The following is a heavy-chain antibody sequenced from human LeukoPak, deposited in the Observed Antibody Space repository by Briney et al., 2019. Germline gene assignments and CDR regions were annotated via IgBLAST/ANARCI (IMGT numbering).Heavy chain of an antibody. Sequence: ASVKVSCKASGYTFTSYYMHWVRQAPGQGLEWMGIINPSGGSTSHAQKFQGRVTMTRDTSTSTVYMELSSLRSEDTAVYYCASSNRYCSSTSCYAFDIWGQGTMVTVSS. V-gene: IGHV1-46*01. D-gene: IGHD2-2*01. CDR2: INPSGGST. CDR1: GYTFTSYY. CDR3: ASSNRYCSSTSCYAFDI. J-gene: IGHJ3*02.